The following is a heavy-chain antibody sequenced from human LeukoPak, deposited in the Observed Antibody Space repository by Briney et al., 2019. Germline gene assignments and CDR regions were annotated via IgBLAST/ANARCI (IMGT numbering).Heavy chain of an antibody. V-gene: IGHV3-30*02. J-gene: IGHJ4*02. CDR3: AREDVLGSYPFDY. CDR2: IRYDETNK. CDR1: GFIFSNYG. D-gene: IGHD3-16*02. Sequence: GGSLRLSCAASGFIFSNYGMHWVRQAPGKGLEWVAFIRYDETNKYYADSVKGRFTISRDNSKNTLYLQMNSLRAEDTAVYYCAREDVLGSYPFDYWGQGTLVTVSS.